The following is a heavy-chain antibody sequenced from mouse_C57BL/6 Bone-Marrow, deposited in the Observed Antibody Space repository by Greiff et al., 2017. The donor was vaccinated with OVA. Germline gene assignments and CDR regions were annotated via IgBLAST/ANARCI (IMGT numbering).Heavy chain of an antibody. CDR3: AREACDGYLYYYAMDY. D-gene: IGHD2-3*01. V-gene: IGHV1-72*01. CDR1: GYTFTSYW. J-gene: IGHJ4*01. Sequence: QVQLQQPGAELVKPGASVKLSCKASGYTFTSYWMHWVKQRPGRGLEWIGRIDPNSGGTKYNEKFKSKATLTVDKPSSTAYMQLSSLTSEDSAVYYCAREACDGYLYYYAMDYWGQGTSVTVSS. CDR2: IDPNSGGT.